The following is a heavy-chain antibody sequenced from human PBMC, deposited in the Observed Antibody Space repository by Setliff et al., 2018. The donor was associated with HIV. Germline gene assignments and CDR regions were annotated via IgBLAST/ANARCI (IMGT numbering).Heavy chain of an antibody. CDR2: IYHSGST. CDR3: ARQWRDQYNSGVSTEYFQH. D-gene: IGHD3-22*01. Sequence: PSETLSLTCAVSAYSISSGYYWGWIRQPPGKGLEWIGSIYHSGSTYYNPSLMSRVTISVDTSKNQFSLKLWSVTAADTAVYYCARQWRDQYNSGVSTEYFQHWGLGTLVTVSS. CDR1: AYSISSGYY. J-gene: IGHJ1*01. V-gene: IGHV4-38-2*01.